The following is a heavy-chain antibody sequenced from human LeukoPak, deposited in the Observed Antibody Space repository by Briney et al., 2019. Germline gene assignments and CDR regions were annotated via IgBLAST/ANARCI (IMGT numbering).Heavy chain of an antibody. CDR1: GGSISSYY. CDR2: ISYSGST. D-gene: IGHD6-19*01. CDR3: ARISSGWEPGARYYYMDV. V-gene: IGHV4-59*12. Sequence: PSETLSLTCTVSGGSISSYYWSWIRQPPGKGLEWIGYISYSGSTNYNPSLKSRVTISVDTSKNQFSLKLSSVTAADTAVYYCARISSGWEPGARYYYMDVWGKGTTVTVSS. J-gene: IGHJ6*03.